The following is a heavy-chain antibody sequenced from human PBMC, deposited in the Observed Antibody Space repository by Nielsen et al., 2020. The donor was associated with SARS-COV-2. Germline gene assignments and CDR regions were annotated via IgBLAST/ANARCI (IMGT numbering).Heavy chain of an antibody. CDR1: GFTFSSLW. D-gene: IGHD3-10*02. Sequence: GGSLRLSCAASGFTFSSLWMSWVRQVPGKGLEWVADIKPDGSEKFYVDSVKGRFTISRDNAKNSMSLQMNSLRVEDTAVYYCTSDYVRHWGQGTLVTVSS. CDR3: TSDYVRH. J-gene: IGHJ4*02. V-gene: IGHV3-7*01. CDR2: IKPDGSEK.